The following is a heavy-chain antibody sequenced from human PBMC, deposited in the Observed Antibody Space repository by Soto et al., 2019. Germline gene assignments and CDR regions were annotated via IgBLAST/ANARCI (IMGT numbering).Heavy chain of an antibody. V-gene: IGHV1-2*02. CDR3: AYLEPAAANYYYGMDV. CDR2: INPNSGGT. CDR1: GYTFTGYY. J-gene: IGHJ6*02. Sequence: GASVKVSCKASGYTFTGYYMHWVRQAPGQGLEWMGWINPNSGGTNYAQKFQGRVTMTRDTSTSTAYMELSRLRSDDTAVYYCAYLEPAAANYYYGMDVWGQGTTVTVSS. D-gene: IGHD2-2*01.